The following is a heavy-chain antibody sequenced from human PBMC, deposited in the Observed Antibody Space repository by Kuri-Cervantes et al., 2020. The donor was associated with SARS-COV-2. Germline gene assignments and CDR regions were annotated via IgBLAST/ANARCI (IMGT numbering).Heavy chain of an antibody. J-gene: IGHJ3*02. Sequence: SVKVSCKASGGTFNSNAISWVRQAPGQGLEWMGGITPIFGTANYAQKFQGRVTITADISTNTVYMELSSLKSADTAVYYCARSTPFRRLVVISQGGAFDIWGQGTMVTVSS. CDR1: GGTFNSNA. CDR2: ITPIFGTA. V-gene: IGHV1-69*06. D-gene: IGHD3-22*01. CDR3: ARSTPFRRLVVISQGGAFDI.